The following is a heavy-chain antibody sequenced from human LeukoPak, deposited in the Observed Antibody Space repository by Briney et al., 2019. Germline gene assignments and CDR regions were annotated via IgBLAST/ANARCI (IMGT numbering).Heavy chain of an antibody. J-gene: IGHJ4*02. V-gene: IGHV6-1*01. CDR1: GDSVSSHSAA. D-gene: IGHD6-13*01. CDR2: TYYRSKWYN. CDR3: ARSARLSSSFSSLDY. Sequence: PSQTLSLTCAISGDSVSSHSAAWNWIRQSPSRGLEWLGRTYYRSKWYNDYAVSVKSRITINPDTSKNQFSLQQNSVTPEDTVVYYCARSARLSSSFSSLDYWGQGTLVTVSS.